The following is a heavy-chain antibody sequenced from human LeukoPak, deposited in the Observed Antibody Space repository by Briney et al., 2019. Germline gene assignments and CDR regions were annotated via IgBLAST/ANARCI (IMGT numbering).Heavy chain of an antibody. J-gene: IGHJ5*02. CDR2: INPSGGST. CDR1: GYTFTSYY. V-gene: IGHV1-46*01. CDR3: ARDKATMVRGVTNWFDP. D-gene: IGHD3-10*01. Sequence: ASVKVSCKASGYTFTSYYMHWVRQAPGQGLEWMGIINPSGGSTSYARKFQGRVTMTRDTSTSTVYMELSSLRSEDTAVYYCARDKATMVRGVTNWFDPWGQGTLVTVSS.